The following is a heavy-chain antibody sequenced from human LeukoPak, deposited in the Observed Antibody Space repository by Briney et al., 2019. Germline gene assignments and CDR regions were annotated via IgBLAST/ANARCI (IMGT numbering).Heavy chain of an antibody. D-gene: IGHD5-12*01. J-gene: IGHJ4*02. CDR2: INSEGDRT. CDR3: AKGLNPLGYSGYVTFSFDY. Sequence: PGGSLRLSCGASGFTFTDYSMTWVRQAPGKGLEWVSGINSEGDRTHYADSVKGRFTISRDNSQKTVSLQMNSLRAEDTAVYYCAKGLNPLGYSGYVTFSFDYWGQGTLVTVSS. V-gene: IGHV3-23*01. CDR1: GFTFTDYS.